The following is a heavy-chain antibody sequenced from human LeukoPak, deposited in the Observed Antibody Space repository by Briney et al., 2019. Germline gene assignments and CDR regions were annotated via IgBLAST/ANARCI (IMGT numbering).Heavy chain of an antibody. D-gene: IGHD6-13*01. CDR2: INHSGST. V-gene: IGHV4-34*01. J-gene: IGHJ4*02. Sequence: PSETLSLTCAVYGGSFSGYYWSWIRQPPGKGLEWIGEINHSGSTNYNPSLKSRVTISVDTSKNQFSLKLSSVTAADTAVYYCARRWSFDYWGQGTLVTVSS. CDR3: ARRWSFDY. CDR1: GGSFSGYY.